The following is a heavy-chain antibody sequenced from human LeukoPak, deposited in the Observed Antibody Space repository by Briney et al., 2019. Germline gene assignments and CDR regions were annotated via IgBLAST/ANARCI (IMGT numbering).Heavy chain of an antibody. D-gene: IGHD4-17*01. CDR3: ARDLQATVTTNGWGLDL. J-gene: IGHJ2*01. V-gene: IGHV3-74*01. CDR2: INDDGSSA. Sequence: GGSLRLSCAASGFTFSSYWMHWVRQAPGKGLVWVSRINDDGSSASYADSVKGRFTISRDNAKNTLSLQMNSLRAEDTAVYYCARDLQATVTTNGWGLDLWGRGTLVTVSS. CDR1: GFTFSSYW.